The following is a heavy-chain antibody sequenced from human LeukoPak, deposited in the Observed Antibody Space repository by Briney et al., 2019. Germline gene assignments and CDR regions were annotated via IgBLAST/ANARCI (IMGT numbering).Heavy chain of an antibody. CDR2: IIPILGIA. Sequence: SVKVSCKASGGTFSSYAIRWVRQAPGQGLEWMGRIIPILGIANYAQKFQGRVTITADKSTSTAYMELSSLRSEDTAVYYCAREIVVVPAAIPSRGAFDIWGQGTMVTVSS. V-gene: IGHV1-69*04. D-gene: IGHD2-2*02. CDR3: AREIVVVPAAIPSRGAFDI. CDR1: GGTFSSYA. J-gene: IGHJ3*02.